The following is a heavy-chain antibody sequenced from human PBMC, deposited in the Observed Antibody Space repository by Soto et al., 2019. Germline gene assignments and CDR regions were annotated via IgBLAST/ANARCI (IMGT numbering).Heavy chain of an antibody. CDR3: ARELSAYDSSGYYYNYYYYGMDV. J-gene: IGHJ6*02. CDR1: GYTFTSYG. V-gene: IGHV1-18*01. D-gene: IGHD3-22*01. CDR2: ISAYNGNT. Sequence: ASVKVSCKASGYTFTSYGISWVRQAPGQGLKWMGWISAYNGNTNYAQKLQGRVTMTTDTSTSTAYMELRSLRSDDTAVYYCARELSAYDSSGYYYNYYYYGMDVWGQGTTVTVSS.